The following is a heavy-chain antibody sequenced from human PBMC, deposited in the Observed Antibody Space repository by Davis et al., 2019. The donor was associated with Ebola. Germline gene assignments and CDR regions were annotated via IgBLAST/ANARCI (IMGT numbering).Heavy chain of an antibody. CDR1: GFTFSSYE. Sequence: PGGSLRLSCAASGFTFSSYEMNWVRQAPGKGLEWVAYISSRDSTIYYADSVKGRFTISRDDAKNSLYLQMNSLRAEDTAVYYCARDLYSSNTGYWGQGTLVTVSS. D-gene: IGHD6-13*01. CDR2: ISSRDSTI. CDR3: ARDLYSSNTGY. V-gene: IGHV3-48*03. J-gene: IGHJ4*02.